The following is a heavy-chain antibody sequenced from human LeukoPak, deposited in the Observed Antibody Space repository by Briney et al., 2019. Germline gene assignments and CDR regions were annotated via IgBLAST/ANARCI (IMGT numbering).Heavy chain of an antibody. D-gene: IGHD1-26*01. Sequence: GGSLILSCAASGFTFISYAMSWVRQAPGKGLEWVSAISGSGGTTHYADSVKGRFTISRDNSKNTLFLQMDSLRGEDTAVYYCAKRVVVGATSPHSDFQHWGQGTLVTVSS. CDR3: AKRVVVGATSPHSDFQH. J-gene: IGHJ1*01. CDR2: ISGSGGTT. CDR1: GFTFISYA. V-gene: IGHV3-23*01.